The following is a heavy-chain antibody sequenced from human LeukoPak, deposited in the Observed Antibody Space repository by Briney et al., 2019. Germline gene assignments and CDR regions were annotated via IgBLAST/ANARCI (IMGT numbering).Heavy chain of an antibody. CDR3: ARVGSGSWSDPEAGFDY. CDR2: IYYSGST. V-gene: IGHV4-59*01. Sequence: PSETLSLTCTVSGGSISSYYWSWIRQPPGKGLEWIGYIYYSGSTNYNPSLKSRVTISVDTSKNQFSLKLSSVTAADTAVYYCARVGSGSWSDPEAGFDYRGQGTLVTVSS. D-gene: IGHD3-3*01. CDR1: GGSISSYY. J-gene: IGHJ4*02.